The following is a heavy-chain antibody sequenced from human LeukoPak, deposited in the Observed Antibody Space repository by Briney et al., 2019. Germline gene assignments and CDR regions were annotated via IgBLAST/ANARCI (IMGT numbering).Heavy chain of an antibody. CDR1: GFIFSSYW. D-gene: IGHD3-22*01. Sequence: TGGSLRLSCAASGFIFSSYWMTWVRQVPGKGLEWVANIKEDGSEKNYVDSVKGRFTISRDNAENSLYLQINSLRAEDTAVYYCARDYYDTRGYLVPLGYWGQGALVTVSS. CDR3: ARDYYDTRGYLVPLGY. CDR2: IKEDGSEK. J-gene: IGHJ4*02. V-gene: IGHV3-7*01.